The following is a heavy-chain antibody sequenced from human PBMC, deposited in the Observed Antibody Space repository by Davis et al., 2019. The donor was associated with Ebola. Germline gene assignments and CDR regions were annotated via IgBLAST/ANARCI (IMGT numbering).Heavy chain of an antibody. CDR1: GFTFSSYA. CDR3: ARDRGCSSTSCYGYYYYYMDV. D-gene: IGHD2-2*01. J-gene: IGHJ6*03. Sequence: PGGSLRLSCAASGFTFSSYAMSWVRQAPGKGLEWVSAISGSGGSTYYADSVKGRFTISRDNSKNTLYLQMNSLRAEDTAVYYCARDRGCSSTSCYGYYYYYMDVWGKGTTVTVSS. V-gene: IGHV3-23*01. CDR2: ISGSGGST.